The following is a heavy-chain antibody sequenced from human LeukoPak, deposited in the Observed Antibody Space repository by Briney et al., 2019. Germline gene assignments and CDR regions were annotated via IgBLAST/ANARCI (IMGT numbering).Heavy chain of an antibody. D-gene: IGHD2-21*02. CDR1: GGSFSGYY. CDR2: INHSGST. CDR3: ARQERSDCGGDCYLFDY. V-gene: IGHV4-34*01. J-gene: IGHJ4*02. Sequence: SETLSLTCAVYGGSFSGYYWSWIRQPPGKGLEWIGEINHSGSTNYNPSLKSRVTISVDTSKNQFSLKLSSVTAADTAVYYCARQERSDCGGDCYLFDYWGQGTLVTVSS.